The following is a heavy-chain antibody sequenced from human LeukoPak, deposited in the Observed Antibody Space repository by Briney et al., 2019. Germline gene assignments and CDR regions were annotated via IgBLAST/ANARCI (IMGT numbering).Heavy chain of an antibody. CDR1: GYRFTNNW. CDR2: IDPTDSYT. J-gene: IGHJ2*01. V-gene: IGHV5-10-1*01. CDR3: ARDVCTNGVCFDAYLYFEL. Sequence: GESLKISCQVSGYRFTNNWITWVRQLPGKGLEWMGRIDPTDSYTKYSPSFEGHVTISVDKSISTAYLHWSSLQASDTATYYCARDVCTNGVCFDAYLYFELWGRGTLVTVSS. D-gene: IGHD2-8*01.